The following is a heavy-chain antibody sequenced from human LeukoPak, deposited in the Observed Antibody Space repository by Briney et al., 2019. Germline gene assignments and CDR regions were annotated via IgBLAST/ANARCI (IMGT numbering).Heavy chain of an antibody. CDR1: GFTFSGSA. V-gene: IGHV3-73*01. CDR2: IRSKANSYAT. CDR3: TVITMVRGVIGY. Sequence: GGSLRLSCAASGFTFSGSAMHWVRQASGKGLEWVGRIRSKANSYATAYAASVKGRFTISRDDSKNTAYLQMNSLKTEDTAVYYCTVITMVRGVIGYWGQGTLVTVSS. J-gene: IGHJ4*02. D-gene: IGHD3-10*01.